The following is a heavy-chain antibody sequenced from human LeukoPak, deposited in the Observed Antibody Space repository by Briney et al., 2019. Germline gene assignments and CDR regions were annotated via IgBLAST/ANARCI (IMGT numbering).Heavy chain of an antibody. Sequence: GGSLRLSCAASTFTFSSYEMNWVRQAPGKRLEWISYISRSGSTIYYADSVKGRFTISRDNAKNSLYLQMNSLRAEDTAVYYCASGYDLPYWGQGTLVTVSS. CDR3: ASGYDLPY. CDR1: TFTFSSYE. D-gene: IGHD5-12*01. J-gene: IGHJ4*02. V-gene: IGHV3-48*03. CDR2: ISRSGSTI.